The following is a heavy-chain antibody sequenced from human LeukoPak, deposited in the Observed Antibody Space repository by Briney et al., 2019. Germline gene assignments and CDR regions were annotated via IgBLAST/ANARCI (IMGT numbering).Heavy chain of an antibody. V-gene: IGHV5-51*01. J-gene: IGHJ5*02. CDR2: IYPDDSDT. D-gene: IGHD3-10*01. CDR3: ARFRWFGELGFHNRFDP. CDR1: GYSFTNYW. Sequence: GESLKISCKGSGYSFTNYWIGWVRQMPGKGLEWMGIIYPDDSDTRYSPSFQGQVTISADKSINTAYLQWGSLKASDTAMYYCARFRWFGELGFHNRFDPWGQGTLVTVSS.